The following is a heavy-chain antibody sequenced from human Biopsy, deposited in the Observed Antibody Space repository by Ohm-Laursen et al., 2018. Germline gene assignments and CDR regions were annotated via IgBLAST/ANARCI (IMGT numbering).Heavy chain of an antibody. V-gene: IGHV4-34*01. CDR3: ARDSRGGHLNTTLITGKNLDS. D-gene: IGHD3-16*01. CDR2: INHSGRT. Sequence: SETLSLTCAVYGESFNGYYWSWIRQTPGKGLEWIGEINHSGRTNYNPSLKSRVTISVDTSKNQFSLKLNSVTAADTAVYFCARDSRGGHLNTTLITGKNLDSWGQGTLVTVSS. CDR1: GESFNGYY. J-gene: IGHJ4*02.